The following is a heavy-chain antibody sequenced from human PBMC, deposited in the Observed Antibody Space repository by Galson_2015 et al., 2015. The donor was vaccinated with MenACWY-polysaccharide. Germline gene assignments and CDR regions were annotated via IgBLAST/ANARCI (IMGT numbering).Heavy chain of an antibody. CDR1: GFTFSSRW. D-gene: IGHD6-13*01. V-gene: IGHV3-74*01. J-gene: IGHJ4*02. CDR3: ASGGAAAGYLFDS. Sequence: SLRLSCAASGFTFSSRWMHWVRQAPGKGLVWVLSINSDGSTTIYADSVSGRFTISRDNAKNTLCLQMNSLRAEDTAVYYCASGGAAAGYLFDSWGQGVLVTVSS. CDR2: INSDGSTT.